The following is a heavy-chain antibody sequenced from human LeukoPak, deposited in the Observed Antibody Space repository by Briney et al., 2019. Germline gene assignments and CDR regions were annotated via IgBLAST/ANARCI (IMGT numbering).Heavy chain of an antibody. D-gene: IGHD2-21*02. Sequence: GEALKISCTASGYSFTTYWIGWVREMRGKGLELMGINSPGDSDTRDSPSYEGQVTISADKTISTAYLQWSSLKASDTAIYHCARWVTADRGKKDAFDIWGQGTMVTVSS. V-gene: IGHV5-51*01. CDR1: GYSFTTYW. J-gene: IGHJ3*02. CDR3: ARWVTADRGKKDAFDI. CDR2: NSPGDSDT.